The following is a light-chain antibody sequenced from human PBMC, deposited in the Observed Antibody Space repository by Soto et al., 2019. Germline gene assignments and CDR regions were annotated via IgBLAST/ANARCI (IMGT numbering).Light chain of an antibody. CDR2: DAS. V-gene: IGKV1-33*01. Sequence: VIETSTCQASQDISNYLNWYQQKLGKAPKLLIYDASNLEPGVPSRFSGSGSGKEFIFTISRLQHEYIATYSFQQPDTLSSPFGPGTKVDIK. J-gene: IGKJ3*01. CDR1: QDISNY. CDR3: QQPDTLSSP.